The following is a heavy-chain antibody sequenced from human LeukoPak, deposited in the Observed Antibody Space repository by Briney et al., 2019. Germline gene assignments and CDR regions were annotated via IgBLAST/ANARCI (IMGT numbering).Heavy chain of an antibody. V-gene: IGHV3-21*01. Sequence: PGGSLRLSCAASGFTFSSYDMHWVRQAPGKGLEWVSSVSSTSGYIYYADSVKGRFTISRDNSKNTLYLQMNSLRAEDTAVYYCARNGNSGDYYYGMDVWGQGTTVTVSS. J-gene: IGHJ6*02. CDR2: VSSTSGYI. CDR3: ARNGNSGDYYYGMDV. CDR1: GFTFSSYD. D-gene: IGHD4-23*01.